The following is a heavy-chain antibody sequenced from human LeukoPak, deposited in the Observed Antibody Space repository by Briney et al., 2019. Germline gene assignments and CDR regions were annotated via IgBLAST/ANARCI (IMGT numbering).Heavy chain of an antibody. CDR1: GYTFTDYY. CDR2: INPNSGGT. V-gene: IGHV1-2*02. J-gene: IGHJ5*02. CDR3: ARGGQDIVAVPAAINWFDP. D-gene: IGHD2-2*01. Sequence: APVKVSCKASGYTFTDYYVHWVRQAPGQGLEWMGWINPNSGGTNYAQKFQGRVTMTRDTSISTAYMELNRLRSDDTAVYYCARGGQDIVAVPAAINWFDPWGQGTLVTVSS.